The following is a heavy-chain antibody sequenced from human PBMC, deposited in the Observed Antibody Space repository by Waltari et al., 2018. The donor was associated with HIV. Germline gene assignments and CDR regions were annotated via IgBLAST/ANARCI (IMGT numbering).Heavy chain of an antibody. J-gene: IGHJ6*02. CDR3: ARDKNGGDSYYYYGLDV. Sequence: QVEIVDVGGGVVQPGRSLRLSCVASSSSFSNLGTPRVRHYPGKGLDWVAVIWLDGSNKYYADSVKGGFTIARDNSKDTLYLQINSRRAEDTAIYYCARDKNGGDSYYYYGLDVWGQGTTVTVSS. V-gene: IGHV3-33*01. CDR1: SSSFSNLG. D-gene: IGHD2-21*02. CDR2: IWLDGSNK.